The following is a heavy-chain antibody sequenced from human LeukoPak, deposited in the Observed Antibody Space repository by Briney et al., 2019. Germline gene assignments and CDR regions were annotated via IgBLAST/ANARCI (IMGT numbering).Heavy chain of an antibody. V-gene: IGHV3-33*01. J-gene: IGHJ4*02. CDR1: GFTFSSYG. CDR2: IWFDGTAK. Sequence: GGSLRLSCAAFGFTFSSYGMHWVRQAPGKGLEWVAVIWFDGTAKYYADSVKGRFTISRDNSKNTLYLQMNSLRAEDTAVYYCARPDSGDYSYSDYWGQGTLVTVSS. D-gene: IGHD4-17*01. CDR3: ARPDSGDYSYSDY.